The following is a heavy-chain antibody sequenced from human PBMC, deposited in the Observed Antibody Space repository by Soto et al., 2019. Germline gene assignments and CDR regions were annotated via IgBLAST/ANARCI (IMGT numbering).Heavy chain of an antibody. Sequence: EVQVVESGGGLVQPGGSLRLSCAASGFTFSSYSMNWVRQAPGKGLEWVSYISRSSSTIYYADSVKGRFTISRDNAKNSLYLQMHSPRVEDTAMYYWARRHSPVDNWGQGTLVTVSS. V-gene: IGHV3-48*04. CDR1: GFTFSSYS. D-gene: IGHD2-15*01. CDR2: ISRSSSTI. CDR3: ARRHSPVDN. J-gene: IGHJ4*02.